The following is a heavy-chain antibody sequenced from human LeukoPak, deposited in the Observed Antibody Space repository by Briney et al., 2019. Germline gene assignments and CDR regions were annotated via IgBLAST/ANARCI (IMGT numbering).Heavy chain of an antibody. Sequence: SETLSLTCTVSGDSISGYYWSWIRQSPGKGLEWIGYIYYRGNTNYNPSLKSRVTISIDTSKNQFSLRLSSVTTADTAIYYCAEVGSDDHYMDVWGKGTTVTVSS. D-gene: IGHD6-25*01. CDR3: AEVGSDDHYMDV. V-gene: IGHV4-59*01. CDR1: GDSISGYY. J-gene: IGHJ6*03. CDR2: IYYRGNT.